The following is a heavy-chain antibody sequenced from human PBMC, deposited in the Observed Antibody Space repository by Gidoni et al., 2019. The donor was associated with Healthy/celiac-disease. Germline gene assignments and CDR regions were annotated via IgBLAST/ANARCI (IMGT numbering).Heavy chain of an antibody. CDR1: GFTCSRYA. CDR2: RSYDGSNK. J-gene: IGHJ4*02. CDR3: ARDHYYDSSGYLDY. V-gene: IGHV3-30*04. Sequence: QVRLVESGGGGVQPGRSLRLSCAAPGFTCSRYAMHWVRPAPGKGLEWAAVRSYDGSNKYYADSVKGRFTISRDNSKNTLYLQMNSLRAEDTAVYYCARDHYYDSSGYLDYWGQGTLVTVSS. D-gene: IGHD3-22*01.